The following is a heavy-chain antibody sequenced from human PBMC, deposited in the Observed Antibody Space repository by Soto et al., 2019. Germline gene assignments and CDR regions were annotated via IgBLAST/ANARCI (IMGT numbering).Heavy chain of an antibody. J-gene: IGHJ4*02. CDR3: ASGYKHPSDY. V-gene: IGHV4-31*03. D-gene: IGHD6-25*01. CDR1: GASVTSGGYY. Sequence: QVQLQESGPGLVKPSQTLSVTCTVSGASVTSGGYYWTWIRQHSGKGLEWIGHIYSDGRTYYSPSHKSRLTISLDMSKNQFSLRLTSVTVADTAVYYCASGYKHPSDYWGQGTLVAVSS. CDR2: IYSDGRT.